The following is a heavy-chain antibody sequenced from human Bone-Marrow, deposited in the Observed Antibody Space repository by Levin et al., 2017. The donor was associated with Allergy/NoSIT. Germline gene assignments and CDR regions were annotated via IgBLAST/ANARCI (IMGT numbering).Heavy chain of an antibody. V-gene: IGHV4-30-4*01. CDR2: IYYSGST. CDR1: GGSISNGNYY. D-gene: IGHD3-10*01. CDR3: GTGSGSYKICFAC. J-gene: IGHJ4*02. Sequence: SQTLSLTCTVSGGSISNGNYYWSWIRQPPGKGLEWIGYIYYSGSTYYNPPLKSRLTISVDTPKNQFSLNLTSVTAADTAVYYGGTGSGSYKICFACWGQGTLVPVSS.